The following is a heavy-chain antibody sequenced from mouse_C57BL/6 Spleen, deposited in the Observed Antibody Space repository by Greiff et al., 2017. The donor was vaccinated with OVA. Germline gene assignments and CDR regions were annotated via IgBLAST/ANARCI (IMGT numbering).Heavy chain of an antibody. Sequence: EVKLQESGPELVKPGASVKMSCKASGYTFTDYNMHWVKQSHGKSLEWIGYINPNNGGTSYNQKFKGKATLTVNKSSSTAYMELRSLTSEDSAVYYCARKGGYYLDYWGQGTTLTVSS. D-gene: IGHD1-1*02. V-gene: IGHV1-22*01. J-gene: IGHJ2*01. CDR1: GYTFTDYN. CDR3: ARKGGYYLDY. CDR2: INPNNGGT.